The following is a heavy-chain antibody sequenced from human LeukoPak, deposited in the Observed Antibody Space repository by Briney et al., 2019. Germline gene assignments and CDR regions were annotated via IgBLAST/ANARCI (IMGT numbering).Heavy chain of an antibody. V-gene: IGHV4-61*02. CDR3: ARGRPLLNWFDP. CDR1: GGSISSGSYY. D-gene: IGHD2-15*01. J-gene: IGHJ5*02. Sequence: PSQTLSLTCTVSGGSISSGSYYWSWIRQPAGKGLEWIGRIYTSGSTNYSPSLKSRVTISVDTSKNQFSLKLSSLTAADTAVYYCARGRPLLNWFDPWGQGTLVTVSS. CDR2: IYTSGST.